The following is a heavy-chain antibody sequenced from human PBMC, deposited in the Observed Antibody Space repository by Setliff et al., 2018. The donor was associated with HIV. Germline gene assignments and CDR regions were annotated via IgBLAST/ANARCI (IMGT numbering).Heavy chain of an antibody. CDR2: IYPGDSHT. J-gene: IGHJ4*02. D-gene: IGHD3-10*01. CDR1: GYSFTSYW. Sequence: PGESLKISCKASGYSFTSYWIGWVRQMPGKGLEWMGIIYPGDSHTRYSPSLQGQVIISVDNSISTAYLQWSTLKASDTAIYYCARHINYYYSGSYPEYWGQGTLVTAPQ. CDR3: ARHINYYYSGSYPEY. V-gene: IGHV5-51*01.